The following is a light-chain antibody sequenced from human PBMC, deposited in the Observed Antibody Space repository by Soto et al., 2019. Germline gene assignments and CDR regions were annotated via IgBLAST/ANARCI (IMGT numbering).Light chain of an antibody. CDR1: QSVSSTF. V-gene: IGKV3-20*01. Sequence: EIVLTQSPGTLSLSPGERATLSCRASQSVSSTFLAWYQQKPGQAPRLLIYGASSRATGIPDRFSGSGSGTDFTLTISRLEPEDVAVYYWQQYDNSPRTFGQGTKVEIK. J-gene: IGKJ1*01. CDR3: QQYDNSPRT. CDR2: GAS.